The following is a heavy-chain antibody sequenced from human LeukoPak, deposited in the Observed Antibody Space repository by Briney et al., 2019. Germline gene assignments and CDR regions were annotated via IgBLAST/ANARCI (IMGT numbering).Heavy chain of an antibody. J-gene: IGHJ5*02. V-gene: IGHV4-39*01. CDR3: ARRHYSSSSRWFDP. Sequence: SETLSLTCTVSGGSISSSSYYWGWIRQPPGKGLEWIGSIYYSGSTYYNPSLKSRVTISVDTSKNQFSLKLSSVTAADTAVYYCARRHYSSSSRWFDPWGQGTLVTVSS. CDR1: GGSISSSSYY. CDR2: IYYSGST. D-gene: IGHD6-6*01.